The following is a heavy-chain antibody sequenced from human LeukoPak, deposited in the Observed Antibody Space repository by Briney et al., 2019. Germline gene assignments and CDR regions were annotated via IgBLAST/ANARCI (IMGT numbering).Heavy chain of an antibody. V-gene: IGHV3-66*01. D-gene: IGHD6-25*01. CDR1: GFTVSNNY. CDR3: ALIRGSGYPLTY. J-gene: IGHJ4*02. Sequence: GGSLRLSCAASGFTVSNNYMSWVRQAPGKGLKWVSIIYSGGETYYGDSVKGRFIISRDNSKNTFYLQMSSLRAEDTAVYYCALIRGSGYPLTYWGQGTLVTVSS. CDR2: IYSGGET.